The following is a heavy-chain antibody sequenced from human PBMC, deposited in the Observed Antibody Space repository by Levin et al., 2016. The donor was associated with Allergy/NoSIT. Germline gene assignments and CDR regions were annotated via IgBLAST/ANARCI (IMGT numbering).Heavy chain of an antibody. Sequence: WIRQPPGKGLEWIGYIYYSGSTNYNPSLKSRVTISIDTSKNHFSLKLSSVTAADTAVYYCARAVARPLLRGLVKLDYWGQGTLVTVSS. CDR3: ARAVARPLLRGLVKLDY. CDR2: IYYSGST. D-gene: IGHD3-10*01. V-gene: IGHV4-59*01. J-gene: IGHJ4*02.